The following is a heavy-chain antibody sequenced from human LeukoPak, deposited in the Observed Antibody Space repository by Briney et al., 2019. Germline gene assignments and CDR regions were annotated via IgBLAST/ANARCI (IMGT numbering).Heavy chain of an antibody. CDR3: ARRDYYDSSTPFDY. CDR1: RDIFSSYG. D-gene: IGHD3-22*01. Sequence: GASVKVSCKASRDIFSSYGISWVRQAPGQGLEWMGRIIPNLNIANYAQRFQGRVTFTADKSATTAYMEVKSLRSEDTAVYYCARRDYYDSSTPFDYWGQGTLVTVSS. CDR2: IIPNLNIA. V-gene: IGHV1-69*04. J-gene: IGHJ4*02.